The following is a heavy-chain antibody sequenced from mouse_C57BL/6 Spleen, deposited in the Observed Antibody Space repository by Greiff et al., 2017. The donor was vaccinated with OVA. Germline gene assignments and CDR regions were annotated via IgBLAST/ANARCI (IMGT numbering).Heavy chain of an antibody. V-gene: IGHV1-19*01. J-gene: IGHJ4*01. D-gene: IGHD4-1*01. CDR3: ARTGENYAMDY. CDR1: GYTFTDYY. CDR2: INPYNGGT. Sequence: EVQLQQSGPVLVKPGASVKMSCKASGYTFTDYYMNWVKQSPGKSLEWIGVINPYNGGTSYNQKFKGKATLTVDKSSSTAYMELNSLTSEDAAVYYGARTGENYAMDYWGQGTSVTVSS.